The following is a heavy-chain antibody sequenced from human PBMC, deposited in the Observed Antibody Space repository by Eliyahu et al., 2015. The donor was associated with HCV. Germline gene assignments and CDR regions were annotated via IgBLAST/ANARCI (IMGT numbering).Heavy chain of an antibody. CDR2: ISGGGDFI. V-gene: IGHV3-23*01. D-gene: IGHD3-22*01. J-gene: IGHJ4*02. Sequence: EVQLLESGGGSVERGGSLXLXXAASXFTFTNXALNWIPQAPGKGLEWVSAISGGGDFIYYADSVKGRFTISRDNSKSTLYLQMNSLRAEDTALYFCATVGGGNIGYYYDYWGQGTLVTVSS. CDR1: XFTFTNXA. CDR3: ATVGGGNIGYYYDY.